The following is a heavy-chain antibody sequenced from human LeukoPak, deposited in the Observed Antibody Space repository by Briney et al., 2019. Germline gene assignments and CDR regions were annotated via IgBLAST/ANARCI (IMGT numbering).Heavy chain of an antibody. D-gene: IGHD3-10*01. CDR1: GFTFSSYA. Sequence: GRSLRLSCAASGFTFSSYAMHWVRQAPGKGLEWAAVISYDGSNKYYADSVKGRFTISRDNSKNTLYLQMNSLRAEDTAVYYCARDVLTDYWGQGTLVTVSS. CDR3: ARDVLTDY. CDR2: ISYDGSNK. V-gene: IGHV3-30*04. J-gene: IGHJ4*02.